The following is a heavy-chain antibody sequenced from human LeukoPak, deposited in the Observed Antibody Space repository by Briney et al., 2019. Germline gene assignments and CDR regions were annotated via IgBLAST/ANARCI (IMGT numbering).Heavy chain of an antibody. CDR1: GYRFTSYW. V-gene: IGHV5-51*01. D-gene: IGHD6-13*01. Sequence: GESLKISCKGSGYRFTSYWIGWVRQMPGKGLEWMGIIYPGDSDTRYSPSFQGQVTISADKSISTAYLQWSSLKASDTAMYYCATSGQHIAAAAPFDYWGQGTLVTVSS. CDR2: IYPGDSDT. CDR3: ATSGQHIAAAAPFDY. J-gene: IGHJ4*02.